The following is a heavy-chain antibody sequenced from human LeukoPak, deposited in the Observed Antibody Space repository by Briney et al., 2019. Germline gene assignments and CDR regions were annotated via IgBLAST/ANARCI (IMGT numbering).Heavy chain of an antibody. V-gene: IGHV1-2*02. D-gene: IGHD4-11*01. Sequence: ASVKVSCKASGYTFTGYYMHWVRQAPGQGLEWMGWINPNSGGTNYAQKFQGRVTMTRDTSISTAYMELSRLRSDDTAVYYCARARYSNYGGYFDYWGQGTLVTVSS. CDR3: ARARYSNYGGYFDY. J-gene: IGHJ4*02. CDR2: INPNSGGT. CDR1: GYTFTGYY.